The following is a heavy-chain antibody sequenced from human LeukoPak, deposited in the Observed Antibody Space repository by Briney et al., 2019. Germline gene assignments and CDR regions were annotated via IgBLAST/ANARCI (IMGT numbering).Heavy chain of an antibody. J-gene: IGHJ5*02. CDR1: GGSISSYY. D-gene: IGHD1-7*01. V-gene: IGHV4-59*01. CDR2: IYYSGST. CDR3: ARPVTAGGELWFDP. Sequence: PETLSLACTVPGGSISSYYWSWIRQPPRKGLEWIGYIYYSGSTNYNPSLKSRVTISVDTSKNQFSLKLSSVTAADTAVYCCARPVTAGGELWFDPWGQGALVTVSS.